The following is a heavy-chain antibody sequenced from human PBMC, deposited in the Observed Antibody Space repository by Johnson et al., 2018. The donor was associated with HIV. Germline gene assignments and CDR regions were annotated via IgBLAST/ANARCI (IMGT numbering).Heavy chain of an antibody. D-gene: IGHD4-23*01. CDR1: GFTFSSYA. CDR2: ISYDGSNK. Sequence: QMQLVESGGGLVQPGGSLRLSCAASGFTFSSYAMHWVRQAPGKGLEWVAVISYDGSNKYYADSVKGRITITRDNSKNTLYLQMNSLRAEDTAVYFCAKGPVDYGGNYDGFGIWGQGTKVTVSS. CDR3: AKGPVDYGGNYDGFGI. J-gene: IGHJ3*02. V-gene: IGHV3-30-3*01.